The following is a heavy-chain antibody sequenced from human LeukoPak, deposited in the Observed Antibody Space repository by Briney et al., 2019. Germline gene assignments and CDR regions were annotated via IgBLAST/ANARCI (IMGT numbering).Heavy chain of an antibody. Sequence: ASVKVSCKASGYTFTSYGISWVRQVPGQGLEWMGWISAYNGNTNYAQKLQGRVTMTTDTSTSTAYMELRSLRSDDTAVYYCARISGSYFPPRYYFDYCGQGTLVTVSS. CDR1: GYTFTSYG. V-gene: IGHV1-18*01. CDR3: ARISGSYFPPRYYFDY. CDR2: ISAYNGNT. J-gene: IGHJ4*02. D-gene: IGHD1-26*01.